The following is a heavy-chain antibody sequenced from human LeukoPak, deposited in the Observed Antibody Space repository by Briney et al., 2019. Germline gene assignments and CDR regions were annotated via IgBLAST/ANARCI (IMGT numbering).Heavy chain of an antibody. D-gene: IGHD3-22*01. J-gene: IGHJ3*02. CDR2: ISGNGGGT. CDR1: GFTFSFYA. V-gene: IGHV3-64D*09. CDR3: AREYYYDTSGYSLGGAFDI. Sequence: GGSLRLSCSASGFTFSFYAMHWVRQAPGKGLEYVAAISGNGGGTYYADSVKGRFTISRDNSKNTLYLQMSSLRAEDTAVYYCAREYYYDTSGYSLGGAFDIWGQGTMVTVSS.